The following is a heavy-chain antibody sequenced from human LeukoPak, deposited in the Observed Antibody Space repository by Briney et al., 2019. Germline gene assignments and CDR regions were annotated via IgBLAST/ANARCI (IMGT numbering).Heavy chain of an antibody. CDR3: ARADIVVVKALDY. V-gene: IGHV1-69*05. CDR2: IIPIFGTA. J-gene: IGHJ4*02. Sequence: GASVKVSCKAYGGTFSSYAISWVRQAPGQGLEWMGGIIPIFGTANYAQKFQGRVTITTDESTSTAYMELSSLRSEDTAVYYCARADIVVVKALDYWGQGTLVTVSS. CDR1: GGTFSSYA. D-gene: IGHD2-2*01.